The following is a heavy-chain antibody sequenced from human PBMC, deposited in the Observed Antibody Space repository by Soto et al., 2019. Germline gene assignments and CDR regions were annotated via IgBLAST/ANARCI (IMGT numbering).Heavy chain of an antibody. D-gene: IGHD3-10*01. J-gene: IGHJ4*02. Sequence: GGSLRLSCAASGFTFGDYGMSWVRQAPGKGLEWVSGINWNGGSTGYADSVKGRFTISRDNAKNSLYLQMNSLRAEDTALYYCARGLKGSGSYYNGLDYWGQGTLVTVSS. CDR1: GFTFGDYG. CDR3: ARGLKGSGSYYNGLDY. V-gene: IGHV3-20*04. CDR2: INWNGGST.